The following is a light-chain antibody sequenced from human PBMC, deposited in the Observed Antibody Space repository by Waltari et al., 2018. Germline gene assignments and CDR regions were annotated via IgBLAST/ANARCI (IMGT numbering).Light chain of an antibody. CDR2: ANT. CDR1: NSNVGAGYG. J-gene: IGLJ3*02. CDR3: QSFDRTLSVV. Sequence: QSVLTQPPSVSGAPGQRVTLSCTGSNSNVGAGYGVHWYQQIPGAAPKLLIYANTNRPTGVPDRFSGSKSGTSASLAITGLQAEDEADYYCQSFDRTLSVVFGGGTKVTVL. V-gene: IGLV1-40*01.